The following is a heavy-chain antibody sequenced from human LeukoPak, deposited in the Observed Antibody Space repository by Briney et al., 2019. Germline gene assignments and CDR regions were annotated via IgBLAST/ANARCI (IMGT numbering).Heavy chain of an antibody. CDR1: GDSISSGDYY. CDR3: ARGFRGDNFDY. CDR2: ISSTGNT. V-gene: IGHV4-61*02. J-gene: IGHJ4*02. D-gene: IGHD3-10*01. Sequence: PSETLSLTCTVSGDSISSGDYYWSWIRQPAGKGLEWIGRISSTGNTYYNPSLKSRVTISVDTSKNQFSLKLSSVTAADTAVYFCARGFRGDNFDYWGQGTLVTVSS.